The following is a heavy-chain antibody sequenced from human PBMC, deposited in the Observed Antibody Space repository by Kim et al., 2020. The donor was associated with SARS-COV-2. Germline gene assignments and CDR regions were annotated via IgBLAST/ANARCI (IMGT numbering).Heavy chain of an antibody. CDR3: ARVRVGSFLDY. Sequence: SETLSLTCAVYGGSFSGYYWSWIRQPPGKGLEWIGEINHSGSTNYNPSLKSRVTISVDTSKNQFSLKLSSVTAADTAVYYCARVRVGSFLDYWGQGTLVTVSS. V-gene: IGHV4-34*01. CDR2: INHSGST. D-gene: IGHD3-10*01. J-gene: IGHJ4*02. CDR1: GGSFSGYY.